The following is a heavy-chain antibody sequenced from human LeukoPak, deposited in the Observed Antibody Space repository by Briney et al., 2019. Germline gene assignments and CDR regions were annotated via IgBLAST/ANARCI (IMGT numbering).Heavy chain of an antibody. Sequence: ASVKVSCKAYGYNFNTYGFSWVRQAPGQGLEWMGWITMINGNTDYAEKLQGRVTMTIDTSTSTAYMELRSLRSDDTAVYYCASSLTIFGVVHWGQGTLLTVSS. V-gene: IGHV1-18*01. CDR2: ITMINGNT. J-gene: IGHJ4*02. CDR1: GYNFNTYG. D-gene: IGHD3-3*01. CDR3: ASSLTIFGVVH.